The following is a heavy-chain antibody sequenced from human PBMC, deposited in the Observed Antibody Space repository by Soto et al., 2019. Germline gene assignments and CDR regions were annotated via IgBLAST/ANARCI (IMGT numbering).Heavy chain of an antibody. Sequence: QITLKESGPPLVKPTQTLTLTCTFSGFSLSTSGVGVGWIRQPPGKALEWLALIYWDDDKRYSPSLKNRLTITKDTSKNQVVLTMTNIDPVDAATYYCAHRVTGSWFDPWGQGTLVTVSS. D-gene: IGHD1-20*01. V-gene: IGHV2-5*02. CDR2: IYWDDDK. CDR3: AHRVTGSWFDP. CDR1: GFSLSTSGVG. J-gene: IGHJ5*02.